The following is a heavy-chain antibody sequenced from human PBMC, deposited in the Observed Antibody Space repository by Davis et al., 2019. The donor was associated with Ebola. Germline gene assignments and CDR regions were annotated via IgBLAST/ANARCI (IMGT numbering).Heavy chain of an antibody. Sequence: GESLKISCKGSGYSFTSYWIGWVRQMPGKGLEWMGIIYPGDSDTRYSPSFQGQVTISADKSISTAYLQWSSLKASDTAMYYCARHEAPYYDILTGYPLYYGMDVWGQGTTVTVSS. J-gene: IGHJ6*02. D-gene: IGHD3-9*01. CDR3: ARHEAPYYDILTGYPLYYGMDV. CDR1: GYSFTSYW. V-gene: IGHV5-51*01. CDR2: IYPGDSDT.